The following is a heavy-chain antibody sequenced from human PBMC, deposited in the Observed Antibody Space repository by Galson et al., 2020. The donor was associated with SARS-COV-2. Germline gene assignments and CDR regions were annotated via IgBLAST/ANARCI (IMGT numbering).Heavy chain of an antibody. CDR3: PRDWLRGGYYYYMDV. Sequence: ASVKVSCKASGYTFTSYGISWVRQAPGQGLEWMGWISAYNGNTNYAQKLQGRVTMTTDTSTSTAYMELRSLRSDDTAVYYCPRDWLRGGYYYYMDVWCKGTTVAVSS. CDR1: GYTFTSYG. V-gene: IGHV1-18*01. D-gene: IGHD3-10*01. CDR2: ISAYNGNT. J-gene: IGHJ6*03.